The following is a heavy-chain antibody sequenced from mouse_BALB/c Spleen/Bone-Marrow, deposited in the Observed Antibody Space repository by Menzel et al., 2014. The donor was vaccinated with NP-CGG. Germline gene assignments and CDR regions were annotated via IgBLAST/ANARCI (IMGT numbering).Heavy chain of an antibody. Sequence: VQLQQSGPELEKPGASVKISCKASGYSFTGYNMNWVKQSNGKSLEWIGNIDPYYGDSTYNQKFKGKATLTVDKSSSTASMQLKSLTSEDSAVYYCARGGGTYGNDFDYWGQGTTLTVSS. D-gene: IGHD2-1*01. V-gene: IGHV1-39*01. CDR2: IDPYYGDS. J-gene: IGHJ2*01. CDR1: GYSFTGYN. CDR3: ARGGGTYGNDFDY.